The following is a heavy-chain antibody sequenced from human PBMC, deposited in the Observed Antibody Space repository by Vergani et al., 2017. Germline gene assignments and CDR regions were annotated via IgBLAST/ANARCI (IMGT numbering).Heavy chain of an antibody. J-gene: IGHJ4*02. CDR3: ARLRNYYDSSGYYPADFDY. V-gene: IGHV4-34*01. CDR2: INHSGST. D-gene: IGHD3-22*01. CDR1: GGSFSGYY. Sequence: QVQLQQWGAGLLKPSETLSLTCAVSGGSFSGYYWSWIRQPPGKGLEWIGEINHSGSTNYNPSLKSRVTISVDTSKNQFSLKLSSVTAADTAVYYCARLRNYYDSSGYYPADFDYWGQGTLVTVSS.